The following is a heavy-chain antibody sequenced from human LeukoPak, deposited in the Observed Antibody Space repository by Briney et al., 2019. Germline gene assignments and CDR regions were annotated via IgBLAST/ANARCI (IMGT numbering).Heavy chain of an antibody. D-gene: IGHD4-17*01. Sequence: GGSLRLSCAASGFTFSGSAMHWVRQASGKGLEWVGRIRSKANSYATAYAASVKGRFTISRDDSKNTAYLQMNSLKTEDTAVYYCTRWTYGDFPYYYYYMDVWGKGTTVTVSS. J-gene: IGHJ6*03. V-gene: IGHV3-73*01. CDR1: GFTFSGSA. CDR2: IRSKANSYAT. CDR3: TRWTYGDFPYYYYYMDV.